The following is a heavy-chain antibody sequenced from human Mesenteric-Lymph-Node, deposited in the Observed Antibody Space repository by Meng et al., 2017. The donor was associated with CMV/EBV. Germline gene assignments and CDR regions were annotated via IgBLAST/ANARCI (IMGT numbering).Heavy chain of an antibody. Sequence: GGSLRLSCAASGFIFSAYWMSWVRQAPGKGLEWVANIKEDGSEKYYVDSVKGRFTISRDNAKNSLYLQMNSLRAEDTAVYYCARDTPGADYFDYWGQGTLVTVSS. J-gene: IGHJ4*02. V-gene: IGHV3-7*01. D-gene: IGHD3-10*01. CDR2: IKEDGSEK. CDR3: ARDTPGADYFDY. CDR1: GFIFSAYW.